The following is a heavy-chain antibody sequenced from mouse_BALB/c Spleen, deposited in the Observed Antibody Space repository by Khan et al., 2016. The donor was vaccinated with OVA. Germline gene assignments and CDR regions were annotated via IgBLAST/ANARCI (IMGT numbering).Heavy chain of an antibody. CDR3: KRRPGYFDG. CDR2: ISSGGDNT. Sequence: DVHLVESGGGLVKPGGSLKLSCTASGFAFSSYDMSWVRQTPEKRLAWVAYISSGGDNTYSPDTVKGRFTISRDNAKNTLYRQMSSLKSEDTAIYYGKRRPGYFDGWGAGTTVTVSS. V-gene: IGHV5-12-1*01. J-gene: IGHJ1*01. CDR1: GFAFSSYD.